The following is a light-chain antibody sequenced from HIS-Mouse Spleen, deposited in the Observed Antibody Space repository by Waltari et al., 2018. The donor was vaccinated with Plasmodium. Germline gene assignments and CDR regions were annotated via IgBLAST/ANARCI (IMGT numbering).Light chain of an antibody. CDR1: SSHTGITS. Sequence: QSVLTHPPSVSAAPGQTVTISRPGSSSHTGITSVSWSQQLPGTAPKLLIYYNNKRPSGIPDRFSGSKSGTSATLGITGLQTGDEADYYCGTWDSSLSAGVFGGGTKLTVL. J-gene: IGLJ3*02. V-gene: IGLV1-51*01. CDR3: GTWDSSLSAGV. CDR2: YNN.